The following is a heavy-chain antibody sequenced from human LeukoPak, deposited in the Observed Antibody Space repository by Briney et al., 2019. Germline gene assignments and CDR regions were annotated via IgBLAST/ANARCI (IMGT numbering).Heavy chain of an antibody. Sequence: GGSLRLSCAASGFTFSSYGMTWVRQAPGKGLEWVSSVSGGGVSTYYADAVKGRFTISRDNSKNTLYLQMNTLRAEDTAVYHCGKAEVTRLGWGDVFDIGAKGQGSPSLQ. CDR3: GKAEVTRLGWGDVFDI. CDR1: GFTFSSYG. CDR2: VSGGGVST. J-gene: IGHJ3*02. V-gene: IGHV3-23*01. D-gene: IGHD2-21*01.